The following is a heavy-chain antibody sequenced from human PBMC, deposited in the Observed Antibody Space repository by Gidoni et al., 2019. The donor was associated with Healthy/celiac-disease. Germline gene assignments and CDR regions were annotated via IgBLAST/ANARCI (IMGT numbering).Heavy chain of an antibody. CDR3: ARDIVANYYFDY. Sequence: QVQLVESGGGVVQPGRSLRLSCAASGFTFSSYAMHWVRQAPGKGLEWVAVISYDGSNKYYADSVKGRFTISRDNSKNTLYLQMNSLRAEDTAVYYCARDIVANYYFDYWGQGTLVTVSS. D-gene: IGHD5-12*01. CDR2: ISYDGSNK. CDR1: GFTFSSYA. V-gene: IGHV3-30-3*01. J-gene: IGHJ4*02.